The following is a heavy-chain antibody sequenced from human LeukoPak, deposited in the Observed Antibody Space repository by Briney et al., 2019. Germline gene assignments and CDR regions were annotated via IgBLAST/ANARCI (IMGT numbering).Heavy chain of an antibody. V-gene: IGHV3-48*03. CDR3: ARDKSTSCYYFDY. CDR2: IGPGGSPT. J-gene: IGHJ4*02. D-gene: IGHD2-2*01. Sequence: GGSLRLSCAASGFTLSSYGMHWVRQAPGKGLEWVSYIGPGGSPTYYADSVKGRFTISRDNSNSTLYLQMNSLRAEDTAVYYCARDKSTSCYYFDYWGQGTLVTVSS. CDR1: GFTLSSYG.